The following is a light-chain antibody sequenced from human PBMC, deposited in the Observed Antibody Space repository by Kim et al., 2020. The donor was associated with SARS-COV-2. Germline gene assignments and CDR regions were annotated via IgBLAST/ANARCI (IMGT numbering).Light chain of an antibody. CDR1: NMGSKS. V-gene: IGLV3-21*03. J-gene: IGLJ2*01. CDR3: QVWDTTSDHVV. Sequence: APGTTARITCGGDNMGSKSVHWYQQKPGQAPVLVVYDDSDRPSGIPERFSGSKSGNTATLTISRVEAGDEADYYCQVWDTTSDHVVFGGGTQLTVL. CDR2: DDS.